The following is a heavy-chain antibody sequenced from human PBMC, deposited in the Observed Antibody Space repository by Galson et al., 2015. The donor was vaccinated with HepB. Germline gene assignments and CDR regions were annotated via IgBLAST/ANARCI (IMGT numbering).Heavy chain of an antibody. CDR1: GFAFGDYT. V-gene: IGHV3-30-3*01. CDR2: TPYDESSK. D-gene: IGHD3-16*01. CDR3: ARERRHSETPHGVLES. Sequence: SLRLSCAASGFAFGDYTMHWVRQAPGKGLQWVAVTPYDESSKFYADSVKGRFTISRDNSKNTLYLQMNSLRPEDTAVYYCARERRHSETPHGVLESWGQGILVTVSS. J-gene: IGHJ4*02.